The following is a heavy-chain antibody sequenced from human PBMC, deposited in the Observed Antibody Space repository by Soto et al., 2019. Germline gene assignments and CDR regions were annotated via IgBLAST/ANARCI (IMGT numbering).Heavy chain of an antibody. D-gene: IGHD6-13*01. V-gene: IGHV5-51*01. CDR2: IYPGDSDT. Sequence: EVQLVQSGAEVKKPGESLKISCKGSGYSFTSYWIGWVRQMPGKGLEWMEIIYPGDSDTRYSPSFQGQVTISADKSISTAYLQWSSLKASDTAMYYCARTSAAGKNYNGVDVWGQGTTVTVSS. CDR3: ARTSAAGKNYNGVDV. J-gene: IGHJ6*02. CDR1: GYSFTSYW.